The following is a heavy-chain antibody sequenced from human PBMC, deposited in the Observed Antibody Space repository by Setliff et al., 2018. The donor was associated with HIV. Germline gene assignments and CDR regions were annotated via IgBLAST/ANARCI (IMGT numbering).Heavy chain of an antibody. CDR3: ARPRMFDSFDI. CDR2: ISPQNGVA. D-gene: IGHD3-10*02. Sequence: ASVKVSCKASGYTFTSYGISWLRQAPGQGLEWIGRISPQNGVAEYAPKFLGRVTMTLDTSISTAFLEIPRVTSDDAAVYYCARPRMFDSFDIWGQGKMVT. CDR1: GYTFTSYG. J-gene: IGHJ3*02. V-gene: IGHV1-2*06.